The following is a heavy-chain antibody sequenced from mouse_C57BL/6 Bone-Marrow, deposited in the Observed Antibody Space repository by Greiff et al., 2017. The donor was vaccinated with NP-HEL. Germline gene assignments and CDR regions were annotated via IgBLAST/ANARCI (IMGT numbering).Heavy chain of an antibody. Sequence: QVQLQQSGAELARPGASVKMSCKASGYTFTSYTMHWVKQRPGQGLEWIGYINPSSGYTKYNQKFNDNATLTADKSTRSAYVQLGSLTSEDSAVYSCARKDSAYWGQGTSVTVSS. J-gene: IGHJ4*01. D-gene: IGHD3-1*01. V-gene: IGHV1-4*01. CDR3: ARKDSAY. CDR2: INPSSGYT. CDR1: GYTFTSYT.